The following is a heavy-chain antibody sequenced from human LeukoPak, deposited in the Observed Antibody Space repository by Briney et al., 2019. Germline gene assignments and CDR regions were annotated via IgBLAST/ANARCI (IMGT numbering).Heavy chain of an antibody. Sequence: GASVKVSCKASGYTFTSYDINWVRQATGQGLEWMGWMNPNSGNTGYAQKFQGRVTITRNTSISTAYMELSSLRSEDTAVYYCASGKRQPHGAFDIWGQGTMVTVSS. CDR2: MNPNSGNT. V-gene: IGHV1-8*01. D-gene: IGHD6-13*01. J-gene: IGHJ3*02. CDR3: ASGKRQPHGAFDI. CDR1: GYTFTSYD.